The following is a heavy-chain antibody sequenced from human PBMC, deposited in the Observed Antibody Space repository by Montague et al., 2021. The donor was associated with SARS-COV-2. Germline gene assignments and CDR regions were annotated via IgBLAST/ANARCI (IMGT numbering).Heavy chain of an antibody. CDR3: ARGMNFGDYPIDS. J-gene: IGHJ4*02. Sequence: SETLSLTCTVSGDSISSNTYHWGWIRQPAGKGLEWIGNIFYSKTTYYXWSLKSRVTISVDTSKNQYSLTLRFVTAADTALYYCARGMNFGDYPIDSWGQGTLVTVSS. V-gene: IGHV4-39*07. CDR2: IFYSKTT. CDR1: GDSISSNTYH. D-gene: IGHD4-17*01.